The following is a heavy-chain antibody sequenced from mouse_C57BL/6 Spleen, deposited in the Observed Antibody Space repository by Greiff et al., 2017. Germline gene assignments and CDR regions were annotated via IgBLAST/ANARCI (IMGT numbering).Heavy chain of an antibody. CDR3: ARSGTTVVATDAY. D-gene: IGHD1-1*01. CDR2: ITPSNGGT. V-gene: IGHV1-53*01. J-gene: IGHJ3*01. CDR1: GYTFTSYW. Sequence: QVQLQQPGTELVKPGASVKLSCKASGYTFTSYWMHWVKQRPGQGLEWIGNITPSNGGTNYNEKFKSKATLTVDKSSSTAYMQLSSLTSEDSAVYYCARSGTTVVATDAYWGQGTLVTVSA.